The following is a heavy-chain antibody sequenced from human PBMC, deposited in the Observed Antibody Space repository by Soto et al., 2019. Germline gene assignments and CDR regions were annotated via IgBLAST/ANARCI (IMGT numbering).Heavy chain of an antibody. CDR1: VGSIISGGYY. J-gene: IGHJ5*02. V-gene: IGHV4-31*03. Sequence: SETLSLTCTFSVGSIISGGYYWSWIRQHPGKGLEWIGYIYYSGSTYYNPSLKSRVTISVDTSKNQFSLKLSSVTAADTAVYYCARYFNWLDPWGQGTLVTVSS. CDR3: ARYFNWLDP. CDR2: IYYSGST.